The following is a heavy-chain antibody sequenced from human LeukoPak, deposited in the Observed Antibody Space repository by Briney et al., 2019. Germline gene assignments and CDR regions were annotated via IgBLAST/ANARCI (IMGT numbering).Heavy chain of an antibody. D-gene: IGHD2/OR15-2a*01. CDR3: ARLLKRNENTA. Sequence: SETLSLTCTVSGGSIISSNYFWAWIRQPPGKGLEWIGSIFYSGSTYYTPSQQSRVTMSVDTSKNQFSLKLTSVSAADTAVYYCARLLKRNENTAWGQGTLVTVAS. CDR2: IFYSGST. J-gene: IGHJ5*02. CDR1: GGSIISSNYF. V-gene: IGHV4-39*01.